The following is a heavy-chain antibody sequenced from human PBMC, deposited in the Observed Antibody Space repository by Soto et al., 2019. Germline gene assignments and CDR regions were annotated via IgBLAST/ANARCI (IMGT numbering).Heavy chain of an antibody. CDR1: GGSISNHY. Sequence: QVQLQESGPGLVKPSETLSLTCTVSGGSISNHYWSWIRQPPGKGLEWIGYIYYNGNTNYNPSLKSRVTMSVDTAKNQLSLKLSSATAADTAVYYCVMANWYSEDWGQGTLVTVSS. V-gene: IGHV4-59*11. CDR2: IYYNGNT. D-gene: IGHD2-21*02. CDR3: VMANWYSED. J-gene: IGHJ4*02.